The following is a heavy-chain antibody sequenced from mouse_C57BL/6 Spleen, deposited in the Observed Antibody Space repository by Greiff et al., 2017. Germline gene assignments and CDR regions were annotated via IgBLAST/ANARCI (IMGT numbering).Heavy chain of an antibody. CDR3: AREGGTANYYAMDY. Sequence: VQLQQSGPELVKPGASVKISCKASGYTFTDYYMNWVKQSPGKSLEWIGDINPNNGGTSYNQKFKGKATLTADKSSSTAYMELRSLTSEDSAVYYCAREGGTANYYAMDYWGQGPSVTVSS. V-gene: IGHV1-26*01. CDR1: GYTFTDYY. D-gene: IGHD4-1*01. J-gene: IGHJ4*01. CDR2: INPNNGGT.